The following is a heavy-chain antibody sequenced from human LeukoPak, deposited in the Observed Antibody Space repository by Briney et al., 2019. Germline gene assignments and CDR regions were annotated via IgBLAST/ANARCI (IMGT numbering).Heavy chain of an antibody. V-gene: IGHV3-23*01. Sequence: HAGGSLRLSCVVSGFTFSSYAMSWVRQAPGKGLEWVSAISGSGGSTYYADSVKGRFTISRDNSKNTLYLQMNSLRAEDTAVYYCAKGGPLVSGYPNLYYYYYGMDVWGQGTTVTVSS. CDR2: ISGSGGST. D-gene: IGHD3-3*01. J-gene: IGHJ6*02. CDR3: AKGGPLVSGYPNLYYYYYGMDV. CDR1: GFTFSSYA.